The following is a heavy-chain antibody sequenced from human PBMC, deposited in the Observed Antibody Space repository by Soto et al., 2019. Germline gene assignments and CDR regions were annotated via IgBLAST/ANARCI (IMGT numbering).Heavy chain of an antibody. V-gene: IGHV3-7*01. J-gene: IGHJ4*02. CDR2: INLDGSEK. CDR3: AGEARATFDY. Sequence: GGSLRLSCADSGITFTRYWMSWVRQAPGKGPEWVATINLDGSEKFYVDSVKGRFTISRDNAKNSLYLQMNSLRAEDTAVYYCAGEARATFDYWGQGTLVTVS. CDR1: GITFTRYW.